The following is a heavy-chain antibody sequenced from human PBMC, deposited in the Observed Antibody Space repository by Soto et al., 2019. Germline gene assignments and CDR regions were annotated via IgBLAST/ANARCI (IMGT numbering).Heavy chain of an antibody. CDR3: AKDGVKDIVVVPFMDV. D-gene: IGHD2-2*01. V-gene: IGHV3-30*18. CDR2: ISYDGSNK. CDR1: GFTFSSYG. J-gene: IGHJ6*02. Sequence: GGSLRLSCAASGFTFSSYGMHWVRQAPGKGLEWVAVISYDGSNKYYADSVKGRFTISRDNSKNTLYLQMNSLRAEDTAVYYCAKDGVKDIVVVPFMDVWGQGTTVTVSS.